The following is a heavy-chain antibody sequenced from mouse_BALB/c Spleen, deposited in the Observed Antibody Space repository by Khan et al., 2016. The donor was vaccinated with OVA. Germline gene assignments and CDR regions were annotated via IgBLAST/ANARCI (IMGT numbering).Heavy chain of an antibody. CDR3: AMGRTY. J-gene: IGHJ3*01. V-gene: IGHV3-2*02. Sequence: EVQLVESGPGLVKPSQSLSLTCPVTGYSITSDYAWNWIRQFPGNKLEWMGYISYSGRTSSNPSLKSRISVTRDTSKNQFFLQLNSVTTEDTATYYCAMGRTYWGQGTLVTVSA. CDR2: ISYSGRT. D-gene: IGHD4-1*01. CDR1: GYSITSDYA.